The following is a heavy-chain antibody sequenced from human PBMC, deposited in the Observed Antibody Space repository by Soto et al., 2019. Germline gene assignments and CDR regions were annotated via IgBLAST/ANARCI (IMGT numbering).Heavy chain of an antibody. CDR2: IRSKANSYAT. V-gene: IGHV3-73*01. J-gene: IGHJ4*02. D-gene: IGHD6-19*01. CDR1: GFTFSGSA. Sequence: GGSLRLSCAASGFTFSGSAMHWVRQASGKGLEWVGRIRSKANSYATAYAASVKGRFTISRDDSKNTAYLQMNSLKTEDTAVYYCTTLGDSIAVADVRDYWGQGTLVTVSS. CDR3: TTLGDSIAVADVRDY.